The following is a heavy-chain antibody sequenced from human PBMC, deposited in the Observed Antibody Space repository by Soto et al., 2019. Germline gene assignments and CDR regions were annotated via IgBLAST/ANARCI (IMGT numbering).Heavy chain of an antibody. V-gene: IGHV4-34*01. CDR2: INHSGST. Sequence: SETLSLTCAVYGGSFSGYYWSWIRQPPGKGLEWIGEINHSGSTNYNPSLKSRVTISVDTSKNQFSLNLNSVTAADTAVYYCARRYSGYDFDYWSQGTLVTVSS. CDR1: GGSFSGYY. D-gene: IGHD5-12*01. J-gene: IGHJ4*02. CDR3: ARRYSGYDFDY.